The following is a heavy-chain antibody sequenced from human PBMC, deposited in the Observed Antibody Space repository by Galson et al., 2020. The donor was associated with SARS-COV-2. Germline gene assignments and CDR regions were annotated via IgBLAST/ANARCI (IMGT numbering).Heavy chain of an antibody. V-gene: IGHV4-30-2*01. CDR1: GTSISSGSYS. CDR3: ARLHYGEYAPEAFDI. D-gene: IGHD4-17*01. CDR2: ISPSGGT. J-gene: IGHJ3*02. Sequence: SETLSLTCAVSGTSISSGSYSWNWIRQPPGQGLEWTGYISPSGGTYYNPSLKSRVTISGDRSKNQFSLRLSSVTAADTAVYYCARLHYGEYAPEAFDIWGPGTRVTVAS.